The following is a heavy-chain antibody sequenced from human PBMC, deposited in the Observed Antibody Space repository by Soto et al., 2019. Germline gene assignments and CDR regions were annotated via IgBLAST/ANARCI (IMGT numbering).Heavy chain of an antibody. J-gene: IGHJ4*02. CDR1: GGPISRYY. Sequence: QVQLQESGPGLVRPSQTLSLTCTVSGGPISRYYWSWIRQFPGKGLEWIGHIYSTGSAYYNPSLKSRVALSVDTSKNQYSLKLSSVTVADTAVYYCARGPVPSDSEGYFEGDCWGQGTLVTVSS. CDR2: IYSTGSA. V-gene: IGHV4-31*03. CDR3: ARGPVPSDSEGYFEGDC. D-gene: IGHD3-22*01.